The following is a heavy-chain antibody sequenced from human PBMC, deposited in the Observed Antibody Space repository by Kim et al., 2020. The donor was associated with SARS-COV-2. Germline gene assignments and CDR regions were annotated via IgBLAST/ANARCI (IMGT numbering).Heavy chain of an antibody. Sequence: DYAVYVKSRITINPDTSKNQFSLQLNSVTPEDTAVYYCTRSGYSSGWTDYWGQGTLVTVSS. V-gene: IGHV6-1*01. CDR3: TRSGYSSGWTDY. D-gene: IGHD6-19*01. J-gene: IGHJ4*02.